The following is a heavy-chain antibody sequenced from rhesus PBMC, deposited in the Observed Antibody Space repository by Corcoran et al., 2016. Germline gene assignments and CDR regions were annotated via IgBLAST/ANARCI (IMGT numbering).Heavy chain of an antibody. Sequence: QVQLQESGPGLVKPSETLSLTCAVAGGSVSGYYWGWIRQPPGKGLEWMGYIRASSGGTDYPPSLKGRVTISTDTSKNQFSLKLSSVTAADTAVYYCARDPVLQYSFDYWGQGVLVTVSS. D-gene: IGHD3-3*01. J-gene: IGHJ4*01. CDR3: ARDPVLQYSFDY. CDR2: IRASSGGT. CDR1: GGSVSGYY. V-gene: IGHV4-165*01.